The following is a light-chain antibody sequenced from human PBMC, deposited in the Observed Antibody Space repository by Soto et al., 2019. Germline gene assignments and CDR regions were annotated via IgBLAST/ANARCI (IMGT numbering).Light chain of an antibody. CDR3: QQYGIFLT. J-gene: IGKJ3*01. CDR2: GAS. V-gene: IGKV3-20*01. CDR1: QSVSSSY. Sequence: EIVLTQSPGTLSLSPGERATLSCRASQSVSSSYLAWYQQKPGQAPRLLIYGASRRATGIPDRFSGSGAGTDVPLTISRLEPEDFAVYYWQQYGIFLTFGPGTKVDIK.